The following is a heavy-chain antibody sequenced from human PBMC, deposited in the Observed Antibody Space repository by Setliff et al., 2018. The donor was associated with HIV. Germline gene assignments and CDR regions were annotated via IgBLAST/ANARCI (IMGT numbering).Heavy chain of an antibody. CDR3: AAWGPRYSYAPYFFDS. D-gene: IGHD5-18*01. CDR1: NGSFSGYY. V-gene: IGHV4-34*01. Sequence: SETLSLTCAVYNGSFSGYYWTWIRQPPGKRLEWIGEINHSGSTNYSPSLKSRVTISVDESRNKFSLRLSSVTAADTAVYYCAAWGPRYSYAPYFFDSWGQGTLVTVSS. J-gene: IGHJ4*02. CDR2: INHSGST.